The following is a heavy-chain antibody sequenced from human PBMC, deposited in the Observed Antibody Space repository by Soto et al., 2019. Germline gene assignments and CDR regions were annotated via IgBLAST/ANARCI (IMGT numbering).Heavy chain of an antibody. V-gene: IGHV3-23*01. D-gene: IGHD3-3*01. CDR2: ISGSDGKT. CDR1: GFSFSSYA. J-gene: IGHJ4*02. Sequence: GGSLRLSCAASGFSFSSYAMSWVRQAPGKGLEWVSTISGSDGKTYYADSVKGRFSISRDTSKNTLYLQMNSLRVYDTAVYYCAKWSYLDYWGQGTRVTVSS. CDR3: AKWSYLDY.